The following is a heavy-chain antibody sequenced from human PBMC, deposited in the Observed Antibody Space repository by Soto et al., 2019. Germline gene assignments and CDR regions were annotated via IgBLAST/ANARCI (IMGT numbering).Heavy chain of an antibody. CDR1: GFTFSSYG. D-gene: IGHD3-22*01. CDR3: AKDDADYYDGEAFDI. CDR2: ISYDGSNK. Sequence: GGSLRLSCAASGFTFSSYGMHWVRQAPGKGLEWVAVISYDGSNKYYADSVKGRFTISRDNSKNTLYLQMNSLRAEDTAVYYCAKDDADYYDGEAFDIWGQGTMVTVSS. V-gene: IGHV3-30*18. J-gene: IGHJ3*02.